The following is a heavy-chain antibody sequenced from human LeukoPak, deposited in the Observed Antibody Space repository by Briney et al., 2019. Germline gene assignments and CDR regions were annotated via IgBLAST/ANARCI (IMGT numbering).Heavy chain of an antibody. CDR2: IRWNGGGI. V-gene: IGHV3-9*01. J-gene: IGHJ4*02. CDR1: GFTFDDYG. Sequence: GGSLRLSCTASGFTFDDYGMHWVRQAPGKGLEWVSSIRWNGGGIGYVDSVKGRFTISRDNAKNSLYLQMNSLRAEDTAVYYCAREGREGFYYYDSSGYLDYWGQGTLVTVSS. CDR3: AREGREGFYYYDSSGYLDY. D-gene: IGHD3-22*01.